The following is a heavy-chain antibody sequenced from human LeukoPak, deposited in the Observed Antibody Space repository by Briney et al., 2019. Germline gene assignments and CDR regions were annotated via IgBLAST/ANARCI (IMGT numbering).Heavy chain of an antibody. D-gene: IGHD3-16*01. V-gene: IGHV4-38-2*01. Sequence: GSLRLSCAASGLIFSDAWMGWVRQPPGKGLEWIGSIYDSGSTYYNPSLKSRVTISVDTSKNQFSLKLNSVTAADTAVYYCARHYGPWGQGTLVTVSS. CDR3: ARHYGP. CDR2: IYDSGST. J-gene: IGHJ5*02. CDR1: GLIFSDAW.